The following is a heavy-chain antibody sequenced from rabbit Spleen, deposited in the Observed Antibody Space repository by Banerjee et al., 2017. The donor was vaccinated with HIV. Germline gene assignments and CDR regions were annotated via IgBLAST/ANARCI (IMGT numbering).Heavy chain of an antibody. V-gene: IGHV1S40*01. CDR3: ARDTSSSFSSYGMDL. CDR2: IEADGSGFT. Sequence: QSLEESGGGLVKPGASLTLTCKASGFSFSNKAVMCWVRQTPGKGLEWIACIEADGSGFTYFATWAKGRFTCSKTSSTTVTLQMTSLTVADTATYFCARDTSSSFSSYGMDLWGPGTLVTV. CDR1: GFSFSNKAV. J-gene: IGHJ6*01. D-gene: IGHD1-1*01.